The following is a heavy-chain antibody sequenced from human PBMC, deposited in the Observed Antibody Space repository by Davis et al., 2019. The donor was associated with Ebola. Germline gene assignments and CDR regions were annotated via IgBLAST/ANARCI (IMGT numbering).Heavy chain of an antibody. CDR2: IRSKANSYAT. Sequence: GGSLRLSCAASGFTFSNFAMHWVRQASGKGLEWVGRIRSKANSYATAYAASVKGRFTISRDDSKNTAYLQMNSLKTEDTAVYYCTRQVYSGYDFRYYYGMDVWGQGTTVTVSS. V-gene: IGHV3-73*01. D-gene: IGHD5-12*01. CDR3: TRQVYSGYDFRYYYGMDV. CDR1: GFTFSNFA. J-gene: IGHJ6*02.